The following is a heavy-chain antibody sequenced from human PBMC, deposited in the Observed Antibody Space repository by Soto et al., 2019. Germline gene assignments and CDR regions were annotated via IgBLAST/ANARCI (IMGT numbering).Heavy chain of an antibody. D-gene: IGHD3-9*01. J-gene: IGHJ6*02. V-gene: IGHV1-69*06. CDR2: IIPIFGTA. Sequence: AVKVSCKASGGTFSSYAISWVRQAPGQGLEWMGGIIPIFGTANYAQKFQGRVTITADKSTSTAYMELSSLRSEDTAVYYCARGTAYYDILAGYWNGMDVWGQGTPVTVSS. CDR3: ARGTAYYDILAGYWNGMDV. CDR1: GGTFSSYA.